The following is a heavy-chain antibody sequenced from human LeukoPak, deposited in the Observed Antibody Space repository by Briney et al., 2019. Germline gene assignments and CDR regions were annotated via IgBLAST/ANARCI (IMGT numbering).Heavy chain of an antibody. CDR2: ISYDGSNK. CDR3: AKGIAAAGLRDYFDY. D-gene: IGHD6-13*01. Sequence: GGSLRLSCVASGFTFSSYGMHWVRQAPGKGLEWVAVISYDGSNKYYADSVKGRFTISRDNSKNTLYLQMNSLRAEDTAVYYCAKGIAAAGLRDYFDYWGQGTLVTVSS. V-gene: IGHV3-30*18. CDR1: GFTFSSYG. J-gene: IGHJ4*02.